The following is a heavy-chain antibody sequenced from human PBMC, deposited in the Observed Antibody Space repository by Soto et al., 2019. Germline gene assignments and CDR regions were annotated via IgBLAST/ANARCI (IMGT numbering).Heavy chain of an antibody. CDR1: GGSISSSSYY. Sequence: PSETLSLTCTVSGGSISSSSYYWGWIRQPPGKGLEWIGSIYYSGSTYYNPSLKSRVTISVDTSKNQFSLKLSSVTAADTAVYYRARLHPQFETDYFAYWGQGTLVTVSS. D-gene: IGHD3-10*01. CDR2: IYYSGST. CDR3: ARLHPQFETDYFAY. J-gene: IGHJ4*02. V-gene: IGHV4-39*01.